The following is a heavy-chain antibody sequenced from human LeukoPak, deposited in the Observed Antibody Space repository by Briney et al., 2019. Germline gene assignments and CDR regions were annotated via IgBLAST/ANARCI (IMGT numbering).Heavy chain of an antibody. V-gene: IGHV4-30-4*08. CDR3: ARVSYYYDSGAYYHPPFDF. CDR1: GGSISSGDYY. D-gene: IGHD3-22*01. Sequence: SETLSLTCTVSGGSISSGDYYWSWIRQPPGKGLEWTGYIDYSGSTHYNPSLKSRVTMSVDTSKNQFSLKLSSVTAADTAVYYCARVSYYYDSGAYYHPPFDFWGQGAPVTVSS. CDR2: IDYSGST. J-gene: IGHJ4*02.